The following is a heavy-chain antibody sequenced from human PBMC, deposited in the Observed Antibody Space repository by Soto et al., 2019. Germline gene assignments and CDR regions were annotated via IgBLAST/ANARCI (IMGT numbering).Heavy chain of an antibody. CDR2: MNPNSGNT. Sequence: ASVKVSCKASGYTFTSYDINWVRQATGQGLEWMGWMNPNSGNTGYAQKFQGRVAMTRNTSISTAYMELSSLRSEDTAVYYCARDIVVVMTGYYYGMDVWGQGTTVTVSS. CDR3: ARDIVVVMTGYYYGMDV. J-gene: IGHJ6*02. D-gene: IGHD3-22*01. CDR1: GYTFTSYD. V-gene: IGHV1-8*01.